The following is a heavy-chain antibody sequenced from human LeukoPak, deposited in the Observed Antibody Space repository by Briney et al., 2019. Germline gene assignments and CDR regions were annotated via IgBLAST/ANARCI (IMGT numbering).Heavy chain of an antibody. CDR3: ARDRGYRSRYYYYYYMDV. CDR2: ISNSGDSI. J-gene: IGHJ6*03. D-gene: IGHD5-18*01. V-gene: IGHV3-11*04. Sequence: GGSLRLSCEASGFTFHDSYMTWIRQAPGKGLEWVSFISNSGDSIYYADSVKGRFITSRDNAKSSLYLQMNSLRAEDTAVYYCARDRGYRSRYYYYYYMDVWGKGTTVTISS. CDR1: GFTFHDSY.